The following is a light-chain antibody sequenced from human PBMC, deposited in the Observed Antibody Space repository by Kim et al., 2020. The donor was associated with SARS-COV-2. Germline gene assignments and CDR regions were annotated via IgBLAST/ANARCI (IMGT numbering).Light chain of an antibody. V-gene: IGKV3-20*01. CDR1: QSVSSRY. CDR2: GAS. CDR3: QQYGGSYLRLT. J-gene: IGKJ2*01. Sequence: EVVLTQSPGTLSLSPGETATLSCRASQSVSSRYLAWYRHKPGQAPRLLIYGASSRATGIPDRISGSGSGTDFTLTISRVEPEDFAVYYRQQYGGSYLRLTFGQENNLYI.